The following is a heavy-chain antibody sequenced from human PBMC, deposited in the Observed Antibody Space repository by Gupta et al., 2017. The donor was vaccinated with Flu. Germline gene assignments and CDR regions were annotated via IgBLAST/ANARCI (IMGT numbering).Heavy chain of an antibody. CDR3: ARDVWWDYYGMDV. J-gene: IGHJ6*02. D-gene: IGHD2-15*01. V-gene: IGHV4-59*01. Sequence: IRQPPGKGLEWIGYIYYSGSTNYNPSLKSRVTISVDTSKNQFSLKLSSVTAADTAVYYCARDVWWDYYGMDVWGQGTTVTVSS. CDR2: IYYSGST.